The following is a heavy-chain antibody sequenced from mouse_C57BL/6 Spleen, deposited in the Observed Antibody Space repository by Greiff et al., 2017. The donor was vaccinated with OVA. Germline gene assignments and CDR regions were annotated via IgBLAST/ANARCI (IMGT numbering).Heavy chain of an antibody. CDR3: TTRGITTVVATDWYFDV. Sequence: VQLQQSGAELVRPGASVQLSCTASGFNIKDDYMHWVKPRPEQGLEWIGWIDPENGDTEYASKFQGKATITADTSSNTAYLQLSSLTSEDTAVYYCTTRGITTVVATDWYFDVWGTGTTVTVSS. V-gene: IGHV14-4*01. CDR2: IDPENGDT. J-gene: IGHJ1*03. D-gene: IGHD1-1*01. CDR1: GFNIKDDY.